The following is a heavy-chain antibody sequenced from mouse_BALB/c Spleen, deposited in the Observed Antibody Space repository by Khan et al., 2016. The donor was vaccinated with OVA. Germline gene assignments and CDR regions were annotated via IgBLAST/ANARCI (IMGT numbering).Heavy chain of an antibody. CDR2: FYPGSDNA. Sequence: QVQLQQSGTELARPGASVKLSCKASGYTFTDYYINWMRQRTGQGLEWIGEFYPGSDNAYYNEKLRGKATLTADKSSSTAYMQLSSLTSEDSAVYCCAREWAAWFPYWGQGTLVTVSA. J-gene: IGHJ3*01. CDR3: AREWAAWFPY. V-gene: IGHV1-77*01. CDR1: GYTFTDYY.